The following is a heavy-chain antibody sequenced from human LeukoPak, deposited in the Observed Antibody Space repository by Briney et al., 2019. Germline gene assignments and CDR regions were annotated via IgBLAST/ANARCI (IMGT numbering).Heavy chain of an antibody. J-gene: IGHJ4*02. CDR1: GFTFSSYA. Sequence: GGSLRLSCAASGFTFSSYAMHRVRQAPGKGLEWVAVISYDGSNKYYADSVKGRFTISRDNSKNTLYLQMNSLRAEDTAVYYCARAPILYSSAANFDYWGQGTLVTVSS. CDR2: ISYDGSNK. CDR3: ARAPILYSSAANFDY. V-gene: IGHV3-30-3*01. D-gene: IGHD6-25*01.